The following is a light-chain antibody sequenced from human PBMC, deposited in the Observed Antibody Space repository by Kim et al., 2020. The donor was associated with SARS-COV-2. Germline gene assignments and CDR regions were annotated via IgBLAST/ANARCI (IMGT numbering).Light chain of an antibody. CDR2: DVS. Sequence: GQSITISCTGTSSDVGCYNYVSWYQQHPGKAPKHMIYDVSKRPSGVSNRFSGSKSGNTASLTISGLQAEDEADYYCSSYTSSSTYVFGTGTKVTVL. CDR1: SSDVGCYNY. J-gene: IGLJ1*01. CDR3: SSYTSSSTYV. V-gene: IGLV2-14*04.